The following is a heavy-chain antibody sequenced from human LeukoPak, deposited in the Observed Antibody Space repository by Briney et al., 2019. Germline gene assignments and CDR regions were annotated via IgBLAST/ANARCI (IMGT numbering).Heavy chain of an antibody. D-gene: IGHD3-9*01. CDR3: ARHGGYDIFARFDP. CDR1: GYSISSGYY. V-gene: IGHV4-38-2*02. CDR2: IYHSGST. Sequence: SETLSLTCTVSGYSISSGYYWGWIRQPPGKGLEWIGSIYHSGSTYYNPSLKSRVTISVDTSKNQFSLKLSSVTAADTAVYYCARHGGYDIFARFDPWGQGTLVTVSS. J-gene: IGHJ5*02.